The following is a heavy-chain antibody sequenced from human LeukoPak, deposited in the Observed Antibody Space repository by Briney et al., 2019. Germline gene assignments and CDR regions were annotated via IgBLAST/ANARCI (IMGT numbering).Heavy chain of an antibody. CDR1: GFTFSSYW. J-gene: IGHJ3*01. CDR2: IKRDGSEK. V-gene: IGHV3-7*04. CDR3: ARDHGWQSFDL. D-gene: IGHD6-19*01. Sequence: GSLRLSCAASGFTFSSYWMTWVRQAPGRGLEWVANIKRDGSEKNYVDSVKGRFTISRDNGKNSLYLQMNSLRVEDTAVYYCARDHGWQSFDLWGQGTMLTVSS.